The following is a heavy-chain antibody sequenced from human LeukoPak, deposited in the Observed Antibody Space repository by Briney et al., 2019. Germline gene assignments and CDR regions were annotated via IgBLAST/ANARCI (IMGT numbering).Heavy chain of an antibody. CDR1: GFTFSNYA. D-gene: IGHD1-26*01. V-gene: IGHV3-74*01. Sequence: GGSLRLSCAASGFTFSNYAMSWVRQAPGKGLVWVSRINSDGSSTSYADSVKGRFTISRDNAKNTLYLQMNSLRAEDTAVYYCARGGSYYIFDYWGQGTLVTVSS. J-gene: IGHJ4*02. CDR2: INSDGSST. CDR3: ARGGSYYIFDY.